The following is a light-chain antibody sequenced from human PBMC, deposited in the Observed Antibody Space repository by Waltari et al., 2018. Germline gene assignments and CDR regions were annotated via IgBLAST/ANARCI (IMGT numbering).Light chain of an antibody. CDR1: SSDIGYYNA. CDR2: EVN. J-gene: IGLJ1*01. V-gene: IGLV2-23*02. Sequence: QAVPTQSPSVSGSAGQSVTISCTGTSSDIGYYNAVSWYQQHPGKAPRVMIYEVNKRPSGFSDRFSGSKSGNTASLTISGLQAEDEADYYCSSYAGSGTFIFGIGTRLTVL. CDR3: SSYAGSGTFI.